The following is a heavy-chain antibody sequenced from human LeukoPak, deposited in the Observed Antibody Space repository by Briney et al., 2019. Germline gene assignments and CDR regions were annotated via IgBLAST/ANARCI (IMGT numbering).Heavy chain of an antibody. J-gene: IGHJ6*03. Sequence: GGSLRLSCAASGFTFSSYWMYWVRQAPGKGLVWVSRINSDGSSTNYADSVKGRFTISRDNAKNTLYLQMNSLRAEDTAVYYCARFAAGGSYYYYMDVWGKGTTVTVSS. CDR2: INSDGSST. CDR3: ARFAAGGSYYYYMDV. V-gene: IGHV3-74*01. CDR1: GFTFSSYW. D-gene: IGHD6-25*01.